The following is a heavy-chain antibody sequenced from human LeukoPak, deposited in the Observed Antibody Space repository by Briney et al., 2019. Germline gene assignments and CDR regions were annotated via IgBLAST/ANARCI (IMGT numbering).Heavy chain of an antibody. CDR1: GGSFSGYY. CDR3: ARVRGSYHRLSWAFDY. D-gene: IGHD1-26*01. CDR2: INHSGST. J-gene: IGHJ4*02. Sequence: SETLSLTCAVYGGSFSGYYWSWIRQPPGKGLEWIGEINHSGSTNYNPSLKSRVTISVDTSKNQFSLKLSSATAADTAVYYCARVRGSYHRLSWAFDYWGQGTLVTVSS. V-gene: IGHV4-34*01.